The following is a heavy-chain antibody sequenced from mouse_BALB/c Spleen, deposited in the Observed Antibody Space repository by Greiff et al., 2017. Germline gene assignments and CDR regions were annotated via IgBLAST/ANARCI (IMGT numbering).Heavy chain of an antibody. CDR2: IDPANGNT. CDR3: AIYYDYEYDFDY. CDR1: GFNIKDTY. D-gene: IGHD2-4*01. Sequence: VQLQQSGAELVKPGASVKLSCTASGFNIKDTYMHWVKQRPEQGLEWIGRIDPANGNTKYDPKFQGKATITADTSSNTAYLQLSSLTSEDTAVYYCAIYYDYEYDFDYWGQGTTLTVCS. V-gene: IGHV14-3*02. J-gene: IGHJ2*01.